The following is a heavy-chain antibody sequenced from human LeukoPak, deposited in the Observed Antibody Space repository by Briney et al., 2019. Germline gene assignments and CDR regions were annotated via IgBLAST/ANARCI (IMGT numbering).Heavy chain of an antibody. CDR2: IRQDGSEK. V-gene: IGHV3-7*03. Sequence: PGGSLRLSCAASGFTFSSYWMSWVRQAPGKGLEWVANIRQDGSEKYYVDSVKGRFTISRDNAKNSLYLQMNSLRAEDTALYHCARDLNSSPDYWGQGTLVTVSS. CDR1: GFTFSSYW. CDR3: ARDLNSSPDY. J-gene: IGHJ4*02. D-gene: IGHD6-6*01.